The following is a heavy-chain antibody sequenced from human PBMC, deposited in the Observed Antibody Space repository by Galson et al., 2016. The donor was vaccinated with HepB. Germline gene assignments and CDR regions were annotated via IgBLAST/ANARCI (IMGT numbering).Heavy chain of an antibody. Sequence: SLRLSCAASGFIFHGFGMHWVRQAPGRGLEWVATLRYDGSNIYYGDSVKGRFTISRDNSRKELYLQMNSLRAEDTAVYYCVRDGVGSADYMGYFDYWGQGTLVTVSS. CDR1: GFIFHGFG. J-gene: IGHJ4*02. D-gene: IGHD3-10*01. CDR2: LRYDGSNI. V-gene: IGHV3-33*01. CDR3: VRDGVGSADYMGYFDY.